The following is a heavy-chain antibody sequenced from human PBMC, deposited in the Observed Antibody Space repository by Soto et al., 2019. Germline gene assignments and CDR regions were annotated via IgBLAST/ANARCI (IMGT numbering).Heavy chain of an antibody. Sequence: VQLVESGPGLVKPSQTLSLTCTVSGGSISSGGYYWSWIRQHPGKGLEWIGYIYYSGSTYYNPSLKSRVTISVDTSKNQFSLKLSSVTAAVTAVYYCARCGFRNWFDPWGQGTLVTVSS. D-gene: IGHD5-12*01. CDR3: ARCGFRNWFDP. V-gene: IGHV4-31*03. CDR2: IYYSGST. CDR1: GGSISSGGYY. J-gene: IGHJ5*02.